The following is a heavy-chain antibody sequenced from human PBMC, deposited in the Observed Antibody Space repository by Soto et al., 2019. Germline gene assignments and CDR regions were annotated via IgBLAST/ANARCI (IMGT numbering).Heavy chain of an antibody. CDR3: ARAIQLWSFDY. CDR2: IYYSGST. V-gene: IGHV4-61*08. CDR1: GDSISGGASF. J-gene: IGHJ4*02. Sequence: SETLSLTCTVSGDSISGGASFWIWLRQPPGKGLEWIGYIYYSGSTNYNPSLKSRVTISVDTSKNQFSLKLSSVTAADTAVYYCARAIQLWSFDYWGQGTLVTVSS. D-gene: IGHD5-18*01.